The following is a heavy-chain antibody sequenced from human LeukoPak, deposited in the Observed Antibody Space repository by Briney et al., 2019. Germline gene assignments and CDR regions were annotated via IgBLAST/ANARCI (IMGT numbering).Heavy chain of an antibody. D-gene: IGHD2-2*01. CDR3: ARGGITGYCSSTSCPKRGVYYYYMDV. CDR2: IYYSGST. V-gene: IGHV4-59*01. J-gene: IGHJ6*03. Sequence: SETLSLTCTVSGGSISSYYWSWIRQPPGKGLEWIGYIYYSGSTNYNPSLKSRVTISVDTSKNQFSLRLSSVTAADTAVYYCARGGITGYCSSTSCPKRGVYYYYMDVWGKGTTVTVSS. CDR1: GGSISSYY.